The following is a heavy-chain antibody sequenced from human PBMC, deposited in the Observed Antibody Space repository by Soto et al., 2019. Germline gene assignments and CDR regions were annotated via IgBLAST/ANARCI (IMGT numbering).Heavy chain of an antibody. Sequence: QVQLVESGGGVVQPGRSLRLSCAASGFTFSSYGMHWVRQAPGKGLEWVAVISYDGSNKYYADSVKGRFTISRDNSKNTLYLQMNSLRAEDTALYYCAKDNAYYDILTGYYGFDYWGQGTLVTVSS. J-gene: IGHJ4*02. CDR3: AKDNAYYDILTGYYGFDY. V-gene: IGHV3-30*18. CDR2: ISYDGSNK. CDR1: GFTFSSYG. D-gene: IGHD3-9*01.